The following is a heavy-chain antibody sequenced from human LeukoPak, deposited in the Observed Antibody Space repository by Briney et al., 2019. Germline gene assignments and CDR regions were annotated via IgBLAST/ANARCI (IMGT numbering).Heavy chain of an antibody. D-gene: IGHD2-2*01. CDR1: GDSISSSSYY. CDR2: IYYSGST. J-gene: IGHJ6*03. Sequence: PSETLSLTCTVSGDSISSSSYYWGWIRQPPGKGLEWIGNIYYSGSTYYNPSLKSRVTISVDTSKNQFSLKLSSVTAADTAVYYCARALVVPAATHYYYYYMDVWGKGTTVTISS. CDR3: ARALVVPAATHYYYYYMDV. V-gene: IGHV4-39*07.